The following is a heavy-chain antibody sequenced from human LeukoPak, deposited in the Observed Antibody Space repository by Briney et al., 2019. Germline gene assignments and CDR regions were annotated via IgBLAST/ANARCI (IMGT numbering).Heavy chain of an antibody. Sequence: GGSLRLSCAASGFTFSNYAMHWVRQAPGKGLEWVALMSYDGSNKFYADSVEGRLTISRVNSKSTLYLQMNSPKAEDTAVYYCARGGVTTMTLRALWLDYWGQGTLVTVSS. D-gene: IGHD4-17*01. CDR3: ARGGVTTMTLRALWLDY. J-gene: IGHJ4*02. CDR1: GFTFSNYA. CDR2: MSYDGSNK. V-gene: IGHV3-30-3*01.